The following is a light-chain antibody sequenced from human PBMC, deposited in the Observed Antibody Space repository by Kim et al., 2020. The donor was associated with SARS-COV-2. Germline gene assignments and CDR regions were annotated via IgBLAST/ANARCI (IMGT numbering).Light chain of an antibody. V-gene: IGKV3-15*01. CDR2: GAT. CDR1: QSVRSY. Sequence: SAGERAIFSCRASQSVRSYLAWYQQKAGQAPRLRIYGATTRATGIPARFSGSASGTEFTLTISSLQSEDSAVYYCQQYANWPLLTFGGGTKVDIK. CDR3: QQYANWPLLT. J-gene: IGKJ4*01.